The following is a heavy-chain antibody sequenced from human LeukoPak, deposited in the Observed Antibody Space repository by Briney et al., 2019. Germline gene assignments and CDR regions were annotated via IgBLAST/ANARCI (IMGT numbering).Heavy chain of an antibody. CDR1: GGTFSSYA. Sequence: ASVTVSCKASGGTFSSYAISWVRQAPGQGLEWMGGIIPILGIANYAQKFQGRVTITADKSTSTAYMELSSLRSEDTAVYYCARLLRSGQTYYYYGMDVWGQGTTVTVSS. V-gene: IGHV1-69*10. CDR3: ARLLRSGQTYYYYGMDV. J-gene: IGHJ6*02. D-gene: IGHD6-19*01. CDR2: IIPILGIA.